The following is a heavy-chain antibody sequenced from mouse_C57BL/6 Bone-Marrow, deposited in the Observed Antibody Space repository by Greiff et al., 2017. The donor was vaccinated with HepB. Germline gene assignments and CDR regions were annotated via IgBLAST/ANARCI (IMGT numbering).Heavy chain of an antibody. CDR1: GYSFTDYN. V-gene: IGHV1-39*01. J-gene: IGHJ3*01. CDR3: ATDAQRAWFAY. Sequence: VQLKQSGPELVKPGASVKISCTASGYSFTDYNMNWVKQSNGKSLEWIGVINPNYGTTNYNQKFKGKATLTVDQSSSTAYMQLNSLTCEDSAVYYCATDAQRAWFAYWGQGTLVTVSA. CDR2: INPNYGTT. D-gene: IGHD3-2*02.